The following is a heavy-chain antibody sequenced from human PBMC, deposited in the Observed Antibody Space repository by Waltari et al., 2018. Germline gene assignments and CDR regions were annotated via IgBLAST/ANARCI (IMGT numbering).Heavy chain of an antibody. CDR2: IIPILGIA. Sequence: QVQLVQSGAEVKKPGSSVKVSCKASGGTFSSYTISWVRQAPGQGLEWMGRIIPILGIANYAQKFQGRVTITADKSTSTAYMELSSLRSEDTAVYYCARDLLIHYGDCGAFDIWGQGTMVTVSS. V-gene: IGHV1-69*08. J-gene: IGHJ3*02. D-gene: IGHD4-17*01. CDR3: ARDLLIHYGDCGAFDI. CDR1: GGTFSSYT.